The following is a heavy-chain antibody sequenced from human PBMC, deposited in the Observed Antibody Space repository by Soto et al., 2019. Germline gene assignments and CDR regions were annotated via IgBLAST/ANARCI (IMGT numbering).Heavy chain of an antibody. CDR2: IYYSGST. CDR1: AGSISSGGYY. D-gene: IGHD3-22*01. Sequence: QVQLQESGPGLVKPSQTLSLTCTVSAGSISSGGYYWSWIRQHPGKGLEWIGYIYYSGSTYYNPSLKSRVTISVDTSKNQFSLKLSSVTAADTAVYYCTRAPEGYYDSSGYFVFDYWGQGTLVTVSS. J-gene: IGHJ4*02. V-gene: IGHV4-31*03. CDR3: TRAPEGYYDSSGYFVFDY.